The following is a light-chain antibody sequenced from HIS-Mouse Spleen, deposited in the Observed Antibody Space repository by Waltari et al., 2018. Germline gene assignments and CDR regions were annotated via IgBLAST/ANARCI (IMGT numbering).Light chain of an antibody. CDR2: AAS. V-gene: IGKV1-27*01. CDR1: QGIRNY. Sequence: DIQMTQSPSSLSASVGDRVTITCRASQGIRNYLAWYQQKPGKVPKLLIYAASTLQSGVPSRFSGSGSGTDFTLTISSLQPEDVATYYCQKYNSAPTWTFGQGTKVEIK. CDR3: QKYNSAPTWT. J-gene: IGKJ1*01.